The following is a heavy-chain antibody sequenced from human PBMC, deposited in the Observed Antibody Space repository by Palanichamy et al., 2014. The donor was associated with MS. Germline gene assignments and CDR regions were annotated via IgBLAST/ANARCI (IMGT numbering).Heavy chain of an antibody. CDR1: GFTFRDFG. V-gene: IGHV3-33*01. Sequence: QVQLVESGGGVVQPGRSLRLSCQASGFTFRDFGMHWVRQAPGKGLEWVAVIWSNGINKYYAESVKGRFTFSRDNSRGTLTLQMNSLKSEDTAVYYCVRERGPFNAFDIWGPGTMVTVSS. CDR3: VRERGPFNAFDI. D-gene: IGHD3-10*01. CDR2: IWSNGINK. J-gene: IGHJ3*02.